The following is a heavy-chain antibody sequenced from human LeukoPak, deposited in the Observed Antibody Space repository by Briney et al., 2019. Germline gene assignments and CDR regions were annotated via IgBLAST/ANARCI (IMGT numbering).Heavy chain of an antibody. CDR2: LSSDGSSA. Sequence: SGGSLRFSCAASGFTFSIYWMHWVRQAPGKGLEWVSRLSSDGSSATYADSLKGRFTISRDNAKNTLYLQMNSLRAEDTAVYYCARELFITGDQPPDYWGQGTLVTVSS. V-gene: IGHV3-74*01. CDR1: GFTFSIYW. D-gene: IGHD7-27*01. J-gene: IGHJ4*02. CDR3: ARELFITGDQPPDY.